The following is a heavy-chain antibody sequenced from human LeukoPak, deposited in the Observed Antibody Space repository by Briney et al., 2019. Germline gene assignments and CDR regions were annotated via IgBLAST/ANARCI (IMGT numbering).Heavy chain of an antibody. D-gene: IGHD6-13*01. Sequence: ASVKVSCKASGYTFTGYYMHWVRQAPGQGLEWMGRINPNSGGTNYAQKFHGRVTMTRDTSISTAYMELSRLRSDDTAVYYCARDLIAAAGNVYWGQGTLVTVSS. V-gene: IGHV1-2*06. CDR1: GYTFTGYY. J-gene: IGHJ4*02. CDR2: INPNSGGT. CDR3: ARDLIAAAGNVY.